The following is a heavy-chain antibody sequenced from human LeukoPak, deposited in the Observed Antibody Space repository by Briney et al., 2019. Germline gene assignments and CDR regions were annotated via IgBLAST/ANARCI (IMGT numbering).Heavy chain of an antibody. J-gene: IGHJ4*02. Sequence: ASVKVSCKASGYTFTGYYMHWVRQAPGQGLEWMGWINPNSGGTNYAQKFQGRVTMTRDTSISTAYMELSRLRSDDTAVYYCARGLIAAAGTFNYWGQGTLVTVSS. CDR1: GYTFTGYY. CDR3: ARGLIAAAGTFNY. D-gene: IGHD6-13*01. CDR2: INPNSGGT. V-gene: IGHV1-2*02.